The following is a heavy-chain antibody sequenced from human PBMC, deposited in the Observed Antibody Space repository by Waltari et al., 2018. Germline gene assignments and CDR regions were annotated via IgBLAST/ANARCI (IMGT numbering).Heavy chain of an antibody. V-gene: IGHV3-74*01. CDR2: INSDGTNI. J-gene: IGHJ4*02. D-gene: IGHD1-26*01. CDR1: GLTFSNSW. Sequence: EVQLVESGGGLVQPGGSLRLACAASGLTFSNSWMHWVRQIPGKGLMWVSRINSDGTNIVYADSVRGRFTISKDNAKNTLYLQMNSLSAEDTAVYYCARDVDWGVGALGYWGQGTPVTVS. CDR3: ARDVDWGVGALGY.